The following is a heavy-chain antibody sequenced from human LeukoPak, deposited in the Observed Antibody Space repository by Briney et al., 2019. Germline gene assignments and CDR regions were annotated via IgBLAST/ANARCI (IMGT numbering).Heavy chain of an antibody. Sequence: ASVKVSCKASGYTFTSYDINWVRQATGQGLEWMGWMNPNSGNTGYAQKFQGRVTMTRNTSISTAYMELSSLRSEDTAVYYCARDRTTRATGTPDYWGQGTLVTVSS. CDR1: GYTFTSYD. V-gene: IGHV1-8*01. D-gene: IGHD1-1*01. J-gene: IGHJ4*02. CDR3: ARDRTTRATGTPDY. CDR2: MNPNSGNT.